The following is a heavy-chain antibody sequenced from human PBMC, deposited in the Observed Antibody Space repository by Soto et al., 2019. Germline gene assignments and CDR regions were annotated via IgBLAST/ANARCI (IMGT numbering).Heavy chain of an antibody. Sequence: GGSLRLSCAASGFTFSSYGMHWVRQAPGKGLEWVAVISYDGSNKYYADSVKGRFTISRDNSKNTLYLQMNSLRAEDTAVYYCAKETYSSGWWSSWDYWGQGTLVTVPQ. CDR2: ISYDGSNK. CDR1: GFTFSSYG. V-gene: IGHV3-30*18. J-gene: IGHJ4*02. CDR3: AKETYSSGWWSSWDY. D-gene: IGHD6-19*01.